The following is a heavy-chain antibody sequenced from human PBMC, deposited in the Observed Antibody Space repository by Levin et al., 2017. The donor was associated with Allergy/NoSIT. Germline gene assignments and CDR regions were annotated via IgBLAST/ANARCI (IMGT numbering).Heavy chain of an antibody. J-gene: IGHJ6*02. CDR1: GYYFANSW. Sequence: GESLKISCQGSGYYFANSWIAWVRQMPGKGLEWMGIIYPGDSETRYSPSFQGQVVISADKATNTAHLQWSSLKASDTAMYYCARGGSGSSWYSHYRAMDVWGQGTTVTVSS. V-gene: IGHV5-51*01. CDR2: IYPGDSET. D-gene: IGHD6-13*01. CDR3: ARGGSGSSWYSHYRAMDV.